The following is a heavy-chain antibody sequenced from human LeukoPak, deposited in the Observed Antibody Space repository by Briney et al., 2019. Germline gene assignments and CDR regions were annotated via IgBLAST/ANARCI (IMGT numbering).Heavy chain of an antibody. J-gene: IGHJ4*02. CDR1: GYTLTSYW. D-gene: IGHD6-13*01. V-gene: IGHV5-51*01. CDR3: ATTGYSSNWEYF. Sequence: GESLKISCKISGYTLTSYWIGWARQMPGKGLEWIGIINPYDSDTKYSPSSHGHVIISVDRSITTAYLQWSSLEASDSAMYYCATTGYSSNWEYFWGQGTLVTVSS. CDR2: INPYDSDT.